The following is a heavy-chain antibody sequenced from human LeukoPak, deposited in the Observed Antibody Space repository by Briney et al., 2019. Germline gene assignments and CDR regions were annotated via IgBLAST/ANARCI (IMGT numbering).Heavy chain of an antibody. CDR3: ARDRERWLQLNWFDP. Sequence: GGSLRLSCAASGFTFSSYAMHWVRQAPGKGLEWVAVISYDGSNKYYADSVKGRFTISRDNSKNTLYLQMNSLRAEDTAVYYCARDRERWLQLNWFDPWGQGTLVTVSS. CDR2: ISYDGSNK. J-gene: IGHJ5*02. CDR1: GFTFSSYA. D-gene: IGHD5-24*01. V-gene: IGHV3-30*01.